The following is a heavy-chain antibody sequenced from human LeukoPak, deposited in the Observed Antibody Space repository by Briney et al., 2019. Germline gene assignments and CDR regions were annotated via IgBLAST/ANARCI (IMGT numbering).Heavy chain of an antibody. V-gene: IGHV1-8*01. CDR1: GYTFTSYD. CDR2: MNPNSGNT. D-gene: IGHD3-22*01. J-gene: IGHJ6*03. CDR3: ARAKSGYYPYYYYYMDV. Sequence: ASVKVSCKASGYTFTSYDINWVRRATGQGLEWMGWMNPNSGNTGYAQKFQGRVTMTRNTSISTAYMELSSLRSEDTAVYYCARAKSGYYPYYYYYMDVWGKGTTVTVSS.